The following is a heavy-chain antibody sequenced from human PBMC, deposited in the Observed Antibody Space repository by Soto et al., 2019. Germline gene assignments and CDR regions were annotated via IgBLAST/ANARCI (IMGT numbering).Heavy chain of an antibody. V-gene: IGHV3-30*18. D-gene: IGHD6-19*01. CDR3: AKGCIHCGWYYFDY. CDR2: ISYDGSNK. J-gene: IGHJ4*02. CDR1: GFTFSSYG. Sequence: QVQLVESGGGVVQPGRSLRLSCAASGFTFSSYGMHWVRQAPGKGLEWVAVISYDGSNKYYADSVKGRFTISRDNSKNTLYLQMNGLRAEDSAVYYCAKGCIHCGWYYFDYWGQGTLVTVSS.